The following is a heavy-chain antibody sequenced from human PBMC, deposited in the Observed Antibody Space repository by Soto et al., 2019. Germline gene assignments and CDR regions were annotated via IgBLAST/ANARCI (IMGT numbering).Heavy chain of an antibody. J-gene: IGHJ6*02. Sequence: EVQLVESGGGLVKPGGSLRLSCAASGFTFSSYSMNWVRQAPGKGLEWVSSISSSSSYRYYADSVKGRFTISRDNAKNSLYLQMNSLRAEDTAVYYCARGSEIYGMDVWGQGTTVTVSS. CDR2: ISSSSSYR. D-gene: IGHD3-10*01. CDR3: ARGSEIYGMDV. CDR1: GFTFSSYS. V-gene: IGHV3-21*01.